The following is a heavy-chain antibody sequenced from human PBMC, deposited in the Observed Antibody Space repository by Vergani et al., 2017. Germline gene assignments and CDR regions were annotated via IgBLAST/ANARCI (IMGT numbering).Heavy chain of an antibody. CDR2: ISSGGGDI. D-gene: IGHD3-10*01. CDR3: TTAWGLYYLHGEYFQY. J-gene: IGHJ1*01. Sequence: EVQLLESGGGLVQPGGSRRLSCAGAGFPFDTYTMAYVRQAPGKGLEWVATISSGGGDIFYADSVQGRFTISRDNSKNTLFLQMNSLKDEDTAVYYCTTAWGLYYLHGEYFQYWGRGTLVSVSS. V-gene: IGHV3-23*01. CDR1: GFPFDTYT.